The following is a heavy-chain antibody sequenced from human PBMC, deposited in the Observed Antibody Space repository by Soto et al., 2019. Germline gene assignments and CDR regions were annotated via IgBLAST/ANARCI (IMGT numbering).Heavy chain of an antibody. CDR2: IYPGDSDT. J-gene: IGHJ4*02. CDR3: ARASDSGSPHFDH. V-gene: IGHV5-51*01. D-gene: IGHD1-26*01. Sequence: PGESLKISCKASGYSFTSYWIGWVRQISGKGLEWMGIIYPGDSDTRYSPSFQGQVTISADKPISTAYLQWSSLKAPDTAMYCCARASDSGSPHFDHWGQGTLVTVS. CDR1: GYSFTSYW.